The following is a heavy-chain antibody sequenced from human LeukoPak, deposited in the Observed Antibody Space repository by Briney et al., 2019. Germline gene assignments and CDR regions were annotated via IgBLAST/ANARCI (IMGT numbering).Heavy chain of an antibody. CDR1: GYSISSSYY. CDR2: IYHSGST. Sequence: SETLSLTCAVSGYSISSSYYWGWIRQPPGKGLEWIGTIYHSGSTHYNPSLKSRVTLSVDTSKNQFSLKLRSVTAADTAVYYCASLPSNTVTHDYWGQGTLVTVSS. D-gene: IGHD4-11*01. CDR3: ASLPSNTVTHDY. V-gene: IGHV4-38-2*01. J-gene: IGHJ4*02.